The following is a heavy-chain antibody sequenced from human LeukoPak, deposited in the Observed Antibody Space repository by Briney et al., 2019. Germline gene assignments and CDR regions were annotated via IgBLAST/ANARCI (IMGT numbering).Heavy chain of an antibody. CDR3: ARHRYCSSTSCSLLYYMDV. J-gene: IGHJ6*03. Sequence: GESLKISCKGSGYSFTSYWIGWVRQMPGKGLEWMGIIYPGDSDTRYSPSFQGQVTISADKSISTAYLQWSSLKASDTAMYYCARHRYCSSTSCSLLYYMDVWGKGTTVTVSS. CDR2: IYPGDSDT. D-gene: IGHD2-2*01. V-gene: IGHV5-51*01. CDR1: GYSFTSYW.